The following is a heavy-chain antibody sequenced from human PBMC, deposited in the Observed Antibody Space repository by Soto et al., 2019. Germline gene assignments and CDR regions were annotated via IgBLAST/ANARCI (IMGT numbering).Heavy chain of an antibody. J-gene: IGHJ6*03. CDR1: GFTFSSYW. CDR2: IKQDGSEK. V-gene: IGHV3-7*01. Sequence: GGSLRLSCAASGFTFSSYWMSWVRQAPGKGLEWVANIKQDGSEKYYVDSVKGRFTISRDNAKNSLYLQMNSLRAEDTAVYYCARDQDSSGWSYYYYYYMDVWGKGTTVTVSS. CDR3: ARDQDSSGWSYYYYYYMDV. D-gene: IGHD6-19*01.